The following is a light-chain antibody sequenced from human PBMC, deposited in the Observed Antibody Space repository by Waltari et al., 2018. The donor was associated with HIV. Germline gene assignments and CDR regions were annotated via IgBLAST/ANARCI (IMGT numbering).Light chain of an antibody. CDR2: NAN. CDR1: DIDIGIYDY. Sequence: QSALTQPASVSGSPGQSVTISCIGSDIDIGIYDYISWYPHPPNRAPRLVVVNANSRPAGSPFRFAGAKSGNTASLTISGLQADDEGVYYCSSYVTGGSLLFGGGTQVTVL. V-gene: IGLV2-14*01. J-gene: IGLJ3*02. CDR3: SSYVTGGSLL.